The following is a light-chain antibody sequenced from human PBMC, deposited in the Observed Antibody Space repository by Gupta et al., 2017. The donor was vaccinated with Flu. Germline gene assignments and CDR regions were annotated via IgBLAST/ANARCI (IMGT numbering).Light chain of an antibody. Sequence: EIVLTQSPGTLSLSPGERATLSCRASQSVSSSYLDWYQHKPGQAPRLLIYGASSRATGIPDRFSGSGSGTDFTLTSIRPEAEDFAVYYGQQDGSPLTFGGGTKVEIK. V-gene: IGKV3-20*01. CDR2: GAS. CDR3: QQDGSPLT. CDR1: QSVSSSY. J-gene: IGKJ4*01.